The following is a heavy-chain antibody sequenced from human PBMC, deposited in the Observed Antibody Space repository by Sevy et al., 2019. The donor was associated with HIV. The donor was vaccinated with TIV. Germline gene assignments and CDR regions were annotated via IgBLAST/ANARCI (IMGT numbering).Heavy chain of an antibody. CDR1: GFTFIRYA. Sequence: GGSLRLSCAASGFTFIRYAMNWVRQAPGKGLEWVAVISSDGRNKYYADSVKDRFTISRDNSKNTLYLQMNSLRSEDTAVYYCARDKGESSSSFLGELSYWGQGTLVTVSS. J-gene: IGHJ4*02. D-gene: IGHD3-16*02. CDR3: ARDKGESSSSFLGELSY. CDR2: ISSDGRNK. V-gene: IGHV3-30*04.